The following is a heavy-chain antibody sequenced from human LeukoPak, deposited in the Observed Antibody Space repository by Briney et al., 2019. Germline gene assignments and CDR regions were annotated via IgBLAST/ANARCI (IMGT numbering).Heavy chain of an antibody. Sequence: GGSLRLSCVVSGFTFASYSMNWVRQAPGQGLEWISYISNSGSPIYYADSVKGRFTISRDKDKSSLYLQMNSLAADYTAVYYCARGLALVLTLTPKAFDDWGQGILVTVSS. D-gene: IGHD5-18*01. J-gene: IGHJ4*02. CDR2: ISNSGSPI. V-gene: IGHV3-48*01. CDR3: ARGLALVLTLTPKAFDD. CDR1: GFTFASYS.